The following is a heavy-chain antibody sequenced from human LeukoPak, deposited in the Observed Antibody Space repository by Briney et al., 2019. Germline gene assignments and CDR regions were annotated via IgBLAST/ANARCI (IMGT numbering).Heavy chain of an antibody. V-gene: IGHV3-23*01. CDR3: AKGRGYCTGGSCYSDY. Sequence: PGGSLRLSCTASGFTFSNYAMSWVRQAPGKGLEWVSTISGSEGSTYYADSVKGRFTISRDNSKNTLYLQMDSLRVEDTAIYYCAKGRGYCTGGSCYSDYWGQGTLVTVSS. J-gene: IGHJ4*02. D-gene: IGHD2-15*01. CDR1: GFTFSNYA. CDR2: ISGSEGST.